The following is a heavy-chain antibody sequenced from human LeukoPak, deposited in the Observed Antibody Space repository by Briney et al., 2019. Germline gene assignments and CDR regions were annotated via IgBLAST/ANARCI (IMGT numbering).Heavy chain of an antibody. D-gene: IGHD6-6*01. CDR2: ISYDGSNK. CDR3: AKDLSYYFDY. J-gene: IGHJ4*02. Sequence: QTGGSLRLSCAASGFTFSSYAMHWVRQAPGKGLEWVAVISYDGSNKYYADSVKGRFTISRDNSKNTLYLQMNSLRAEDTAVYYCAKDLSYYFDYWGQGTLVTVSS. CDR1: GFTFSSYA. V-gene: IGHV3-30-3*01.